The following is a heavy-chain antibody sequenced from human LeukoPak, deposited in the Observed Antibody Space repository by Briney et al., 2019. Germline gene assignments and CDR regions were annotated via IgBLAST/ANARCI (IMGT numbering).Heavy chain of an antibody. CDR1: GFTFSSYS. D-gene: IGHD3-16*01. CDR2: ISSSSSYI. V-gene: IGHV3-21*01. J-gene: IGHJ4*02. Sequence: SXRLSCAASGFTFSSYSMNWVRQAXGKGLEWVSSISSSSSYIYYADSVKGRFTISRDNAKNSLYLQMNSLRAEDTAVYYCARDAGGVWGSYFDYWGQGTLVTVSS. CDR3: ARDAGGVWGSYFDY.